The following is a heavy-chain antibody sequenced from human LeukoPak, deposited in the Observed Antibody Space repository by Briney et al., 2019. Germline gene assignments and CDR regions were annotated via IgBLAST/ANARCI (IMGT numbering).Heavy chain of an antibody. V-gene: IGHV3-33*06. CDR3: AKSAKTETSWFDP. CDR1: GFTFSNFG. Sequence: GGSLRLSCAASGFTFSNFGMHWVRQAPGKGLEWVAVIWYDGSNTYYADSVKGRFTISRDNSKNTLYLQMNSLRAEDTAVYYCAKSAKTETSWFDPWGQGTLVTVSS. CDR2: IWYDGSNT. D-gene: IGHD6-25*01. J-gene: IGHJ5*02.